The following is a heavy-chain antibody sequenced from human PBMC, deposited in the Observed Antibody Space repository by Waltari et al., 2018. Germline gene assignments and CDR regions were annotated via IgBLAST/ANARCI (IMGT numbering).Heavy chain of an antibody. D-gene: IGHD6-13*01. CDR1: GGTFSSYA. CDR3: ARDYMSIAAAGTGWFDP. J-gene: IGHJ5*02. V-gene: IGHV1-69*12. CDR2: IIPILGPA. Sequence: QVQLVQSGAEVKKPGSSVKVSCKASGGTFSSYAISWVRQAPGQGLEWMGGIIPILGPANYAQKFQGRVTITADESTSTAYMELSSLRSEDTAVYYCARDYMSIAAAGTGWFDPWGQGTLVTVSS.